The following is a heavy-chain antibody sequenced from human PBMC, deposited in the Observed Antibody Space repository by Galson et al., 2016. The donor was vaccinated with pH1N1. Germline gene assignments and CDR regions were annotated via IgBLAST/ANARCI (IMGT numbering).Heavy chain of an antibody. CDR2: IYPADSDT. D-gene: IGHD1-26*01. CDR1: GYSFTNYW. CDR3: ARQVGKVRAGSHAFDI. J-gene: IGHJ3*02. Sequence: QSGAEVKKPGDSLKIPCKASGYSFTNYWIGWVRQMPGKGLEWMGIIYPADSDTRYSPSFQGQVTISADSSISTTYLRWSSLKASDTAMYYCARQVGKVRAGSHAFDIWGQGTMVTVSS. V-gene: IGHV5-51*01.